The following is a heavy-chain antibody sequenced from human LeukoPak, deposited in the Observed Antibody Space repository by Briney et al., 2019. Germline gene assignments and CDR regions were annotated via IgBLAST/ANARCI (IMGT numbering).Heavy chain of an antibody. J-gene: IGHJ4*02. CDR2: IIPIFGTA. CDR3: ASRSVGAFDH. D-gene: IGHD3-16*01. V-gene: IGHV1-69*06. Sequence: ASVKVSCKASGGTFSSYAISWVRQAPGQGLEWMGGIIPIFGTANYAQKFQGRVTITADKSTSTAYMELSSLRSEDTAVYYCASRSVGAFDHWGQGTLVTVSS. CDR1: GGTFSSYA.